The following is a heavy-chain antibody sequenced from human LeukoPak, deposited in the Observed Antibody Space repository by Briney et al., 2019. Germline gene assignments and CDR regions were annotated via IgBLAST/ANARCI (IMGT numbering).Heavy chain of an antibody. V-gene: IGHV3-9*03. D-gene: IGHD4-17*01. CDR3: AKSDNAYGDHMWYFDY. J-gene: IGHJ4*02. CDR1: GFTFDDYA. CDR2: ISWNTDSI. Sequence: PGRSLRLSCAASGFTFDDYAMHWVRQAPGKGLEWVSGISWNTDSIAYADSVKGRFTISRDSAKNSLFLQMNSLRAEDMAFYYCAKSDNAYGDHMWYFDYWGQGTLVTVSS.